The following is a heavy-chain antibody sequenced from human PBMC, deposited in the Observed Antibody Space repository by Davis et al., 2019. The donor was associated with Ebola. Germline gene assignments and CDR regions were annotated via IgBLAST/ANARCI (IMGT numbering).Heavy chain of an antibody. J-gene: IGHJ4*02. CDR2: INAGNGNT. CDR1: GYTFTSYA. D-gene: IGHD4-17*01. Sequence: ASVKVSCKASGYTFTSYAMHWVRQAPGQRLEWMGWINAGNGNTKYSQKFQGRVTMTRDTSTSTVYMELSSLRSEDTAVYYCARADYGDYYFDYWGQGTLVTVSS. V-gene: IGHV1-3*01. CDR3: ARADYGDYYFDY.